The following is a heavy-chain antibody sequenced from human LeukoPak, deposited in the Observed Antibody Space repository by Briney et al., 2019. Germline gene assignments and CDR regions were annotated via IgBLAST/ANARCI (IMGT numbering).Heavy chain of an antibody. CDR1: GFIFSNYA. D-gene: IGHD4-17*01. V-gene: IGHV3-30-3*01. J-gene: IGHJ4*02. Sequence: GGSLRLSCAASGFIFSNYAMHWVRQAPGKGLKWVAVISYDGNNKYYADSVEGRITISRDNSKNTLYLQMNSLRTEGTAVYYCAEKFRGTTVISGDYFDYWGQGTLVTVSS. CDR3: AEKFRGTTVISGDYFDY. CDR2: ISYDGNNK.